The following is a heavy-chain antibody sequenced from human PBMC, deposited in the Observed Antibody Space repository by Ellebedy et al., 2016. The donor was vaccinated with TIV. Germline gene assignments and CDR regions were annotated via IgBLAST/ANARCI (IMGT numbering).Heavy chain of an antibody. CDR1: GYSFTSYW. D-gene: IGHD3-3*01. CDR3: ARGRITIFGVEYYFDY. CDR2: IYPGDSDT. Sequence: GESLKISXKGSGYSFTSYWIGWVRQMPGKGLEWMGIIYPGDSDTRYSPSFQGQVTISADKSISTAYMELSRLRSDDTAVYYCARGRITIFGVEYYFDYWGQGTLVTVSS. V-gene: IGHV5-51*01. J-gene: IGHJ4*02.